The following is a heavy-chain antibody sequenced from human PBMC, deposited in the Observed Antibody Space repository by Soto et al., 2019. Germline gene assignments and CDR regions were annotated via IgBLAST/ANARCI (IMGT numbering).Heavy chain of an antibody. CDR1: GFTFGNYA. CDR2: ISASGGRT. D-gene: IGHD2-15*01. Sequence: GGSMRLSCRASGFTFGNYAMAWVRQAPGKGLEWVSGISASGGRTYYADSAKGRFTISRDNSNNTLYLQMSSLRAEDTAVYYCAKDLEVLSARFESWGQGALVTVSS. V-gene: IGHV3-23*01. CDR3: AKDLEVLSARFES. J-gene: IGHJ4*02.